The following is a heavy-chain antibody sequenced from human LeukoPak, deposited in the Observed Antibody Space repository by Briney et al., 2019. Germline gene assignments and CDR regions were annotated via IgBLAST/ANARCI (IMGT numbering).Heavy chain of an antibody. D-gene: IGHD3-22*01. J-gene: IGHJ4*02. V-gene: IGHV3-23*01. CDR3: AKDLGESYDSSGSYYFDY. CDR1: GFTLSNYN. CDR2: ISGSGGST. Sequence: GGSLRLSCAASGFTLSNYNMNWVRQAPGKGLEWVSAISGSGGSTYYADSVRGRFTISRDNSKNTLYLQMNSLRAEDTAVYYCAKDLGESYDSSGSYYFDYWGQGTLVTVSS.